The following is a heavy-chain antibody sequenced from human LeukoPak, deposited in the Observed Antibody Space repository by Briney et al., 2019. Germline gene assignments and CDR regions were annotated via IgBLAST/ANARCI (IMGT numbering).Heavy chain of an antibody. CDR3: ARDRGTDGDYVDYYYGMDV. CDR2: ISYDGSNK. D-gene: IGHD4-17*01. J-gene: IGHJ6*02. CDR1: GFTFSSYP. Sequence: GGSLRLSCADSGFTFSSYPMHWVRQALGKGLEWVAVISYDGSNKYYADSVKGRFTISRDNSKNTLYLQMNSLRAEDTAVYYCARDRGTDGDYVDYYYGMDVWGQGTTVTVSS. V-gene: IGHV3-30-3*01.